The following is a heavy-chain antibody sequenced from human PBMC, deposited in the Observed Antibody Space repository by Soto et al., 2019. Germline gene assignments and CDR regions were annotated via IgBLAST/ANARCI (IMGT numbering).Heavy chain of an antibody. CDR1: GYTFTSYY. Sequence: ASVKVSCKASGYTFTSYYMHWVRQAPGQGLEWMGIINPSGGSTSYAQKFQGRVTMTRDTSTSTVYMELSSLRSEDTAVYYCARDRGRLSSGYRYYYYYGMEVWGKGTKVTVSS. CDR3: ARDRGRLSSGYRYYYYYGMEV. CDR2: INPSGGST. D-gene: IGHD3-22*01. J-gene: IGHJ6*04. V-gene: IGHV1-46*01.